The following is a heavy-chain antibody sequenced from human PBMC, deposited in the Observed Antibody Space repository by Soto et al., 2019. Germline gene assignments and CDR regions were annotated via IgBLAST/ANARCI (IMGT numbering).Heavy chain of an antibody. Sequence: SVKVSCKASGGTFRSYAISWVRQAPGQGLEWMGGIIPIFGTANYAQKFQGRVTITADKSTSTAYMELRSLRSEDTAVYYCPRDPDLHDSPYPYAFDIWGQGTMVTVSS. CDR1: GGTFRSYA. CDR3: PRDPDLHDSPYPYAFDI. J-gene: IGHJ3*02. CDR2: IIPIFGTA. D-gene: IGHD1-1*01. V-gene: IGHV1-69*06.